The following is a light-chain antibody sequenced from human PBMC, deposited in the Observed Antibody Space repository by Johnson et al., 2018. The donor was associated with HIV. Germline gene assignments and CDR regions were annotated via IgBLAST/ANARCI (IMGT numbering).Light chain of an antibody. Sequence: QSVLTQPPSVSAAPGQKVTISCSGSNSNIGNNYVSWYQQLPGTAPKLLIYDNNKRPSGIPDRFSGSKSGTSATLGITGLQTGDEANYYCGTWDSSLSGVFGTGTKVPVL. CDR1: NSNIGNNY. J-gene: IGLJ1*01. CDR3: GTWDSSLSGV. CDR2: DNN. V-gene: IGLV1-51*01.